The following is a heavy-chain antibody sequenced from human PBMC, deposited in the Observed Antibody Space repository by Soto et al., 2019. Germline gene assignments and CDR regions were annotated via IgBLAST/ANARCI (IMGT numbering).Heavy chain of an antibody. CDR1: GFTFSSYG. V-gene: IGHV3-33*01. J-gene: IGHJ6*03. CDR2: IWYDGSNK. CDR3: AREEAAGAIYYMDV. Sequence: PGWSLRLSCAASGFTFSSYGMHWVRQAPGKGREGVAVIWYDGSNKYYADSVKGRFTISRDNSKNTLYLQMNSLRAEDTAVYYCAREEAAGAIYYMDVWGKGTTVTVSS. D-gene: IGHD6-13*01.